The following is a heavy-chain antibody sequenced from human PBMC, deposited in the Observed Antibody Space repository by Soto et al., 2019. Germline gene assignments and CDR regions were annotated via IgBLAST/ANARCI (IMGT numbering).Heavy chain of an antibody. J-gene: IGHJ4*02. V-gene: IGHV5-51*01. CDR3: ATLPGPYYYDSSGYYGNFDY. Sequence: PGESLKISCKGSGYSFTSYWIGWVRQMPGKGLEWMGIIYPGDSGTRYSPSFQGQVTISADKSISTAYPQWSSLKASDTAMYYCATLPGPYYYDSSGYYGNFDYWGQGTLVTVSS. CDR1: GYSFTSYW. D-gene: IGHD3-22*01. CDR2: IYPGDSGT.